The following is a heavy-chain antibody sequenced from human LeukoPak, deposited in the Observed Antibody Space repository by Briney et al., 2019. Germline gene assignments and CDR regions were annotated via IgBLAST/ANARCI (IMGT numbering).Heavy chain of an antibody. J-gene: IGHJ2*01. CDR1: GGSISSSSYY. D-gene: IGHD5-18*01. V-gene: IGHV4-39*01. CDR3: ASTWIQLEDWYFDL. Sequence: SETLSLTCTVSGGSISSSSYYWGWIRQPPGKGLEWIGNIYYSGSTYYNPSLKSRVTISVDTSKNQFSLKLSSVTAADTAVYYCASTWIQLEDWYFDLWGRGTLVTVSS. CDR2: IYYSGST.